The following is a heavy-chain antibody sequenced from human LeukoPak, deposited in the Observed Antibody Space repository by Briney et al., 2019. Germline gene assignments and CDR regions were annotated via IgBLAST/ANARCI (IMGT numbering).Heavy chain of an antibody. CDR3: AKEVVPAANYYYYYYYMDV. Sequence: GGSLRLSCAASGFTFSSYAMSWVRQAPGKGLEWVSAISGSGGSTYYADSVKGRFTISRDNSKNTLYLQMNSLRAEDTAVYYCAKEVVPAANYYYYYYYMDVWGKGTTVTVSS. D-gene: IGHD2-2*01. V-gene: IGHV3-23*01. CDR2: ISGSGGST. CDR1: GFTFSSYA. J-gene: IGHJ6*03.